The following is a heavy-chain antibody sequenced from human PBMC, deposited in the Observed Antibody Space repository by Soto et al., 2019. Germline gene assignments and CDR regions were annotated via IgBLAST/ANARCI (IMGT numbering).Heavy chain of an antibody. V-gene: IGHV4-59*08. J-gene: IGHJ4*02. CDR1: GGSISSYY. CDR3: ARGAPVVNDY. D-gene: IGHD3-22*01. Sequence: SETLSLTCTVSGGSISSYYWSWIRQPPGRRLEWIGYIDSNGGTSYNPSLQSRVTISIDTSTKQFFLKLSSVTAADTAVYYCARGAPVVNDYWGQGTLVTVSS. CDR2: IDSNGGT.